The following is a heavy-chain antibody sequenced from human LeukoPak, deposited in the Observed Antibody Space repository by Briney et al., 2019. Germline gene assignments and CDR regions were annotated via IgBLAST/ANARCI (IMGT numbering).Heavy chain of an antibody. CDR2: INTNTGDP. D-gene: IGHD5/OR15-5a*01. CDR3: ARKPRSTTIDY. CDR1: GYTFTSYG. J-gene: IGHJ4*02. Sequence: GASVKVSCKAAGYTFTSYGMNWVRQAPGQGLEWIGWINTNTGDPTYAQGFTGRFVFSLDTSVSTAYLQIGSLKAEDTAVYYCARKPRSTTIDYWGQGTLVTVSS. V-gene: IGHV7-4-1*01.